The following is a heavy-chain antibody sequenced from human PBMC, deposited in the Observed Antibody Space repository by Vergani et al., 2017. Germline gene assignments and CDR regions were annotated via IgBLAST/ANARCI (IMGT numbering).Heavy chain of an antibody. CDR3: AKEGGGYCSGGTCYPEY. CDR1: GFTFSSYG. J-gene: IGHJ4*02. Sequence: QVQLVESGGGVVQPGRSLRLSCAASGFTFSSYGMHRVRQTPGKGLEWVASILSDESRRYYGDSMEGPFTISRDNSKNTLYLQMKSLRPEDTAVYYCAKEGGGYCSGGTCYPEYWGQGTLVIVSS. CDR2: ILSDESRR. D-gene: IGHD2-15*01. V-gene: IGHV3-30*02.